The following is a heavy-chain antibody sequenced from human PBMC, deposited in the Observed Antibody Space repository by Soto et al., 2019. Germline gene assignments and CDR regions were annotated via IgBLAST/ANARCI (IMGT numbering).Heavy chain of an antibody. D-gene: IGHD6-13*01. CDR2: ISANNGKT. CDR3: ARDLGIAAAGSQDY. J-gene: IGHJ4*02. V-gene: IGHV1-18*01. CDR1: GYIFTSYG. Sequence: GASVKVSCKASGYIFTSYGISWVRQAPGQGLEWMGWISANNGKTNYAQKLQGRVTMTTDTSTGTAYMELRSLRSDDTAVYYCARDLGIAAAGSQDYWALGTLVTVSS.